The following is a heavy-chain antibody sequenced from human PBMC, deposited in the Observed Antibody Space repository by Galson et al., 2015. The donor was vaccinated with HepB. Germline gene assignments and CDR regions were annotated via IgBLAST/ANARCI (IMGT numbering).Heavy chain of an antibody. Sequence: SLRLSCAASGFTFSSHCMSWVRQAPGKGLEWVANIKQDGSEKYYVDSVKGQFTISRDNAKNSLYLQMNSLRAEDTAVYYCARGYDHGDYWGQGTLVTVSS. CDR1: GFTFSSHC. V-gene: IGHV3-7*01. J-gene: IGHJ4*02. CDR2: IKQDGSEK. D-gene: IGHD3-16*01. CDR3: ARGYDHGDY.